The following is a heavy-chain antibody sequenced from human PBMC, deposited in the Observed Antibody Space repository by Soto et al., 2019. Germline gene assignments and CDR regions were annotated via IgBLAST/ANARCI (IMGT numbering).Heavy chain of an antibody. V-gene: IGHV3-30-3*01. CDR3: ARDRLKDFSSGYGVRFLDY. CDR2: ISYDGGSE. Sequence: HPVGSLRLSCAASGFTFSNYAMHWVRQAPGKGLEWVAVISYDGGSEYYADSVKGRFTISRDNSKNTQYLQMNSLKREDTAVYYCARDRLKDFSSGYGVRFLDYWGQGTLVTVSS. D-gene: IGHD3-3*01. J-gene: IGHJ4*02. CDR1: GFTFSNYA.